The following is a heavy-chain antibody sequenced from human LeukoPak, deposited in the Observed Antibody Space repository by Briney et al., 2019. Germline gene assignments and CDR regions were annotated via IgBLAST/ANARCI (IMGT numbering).Heavy chain of an antibody. J-gene: IGHJ4*02. CDR1: GFTFSRYW. V-gene: IGHV3-7*04. CDR3: ARHQEQRLAPFDH. D-gene: IGHD6-19*01. CDR2: IKQDGSEK. Sequence: PGGSLRLSCVASGFTFSRYWMSWVRQAPGKGLEWVANIKQDGSEKHSVDSVKGRFTISRDNAKSALYLQMNSLRGEDTAVYYCARHQEQRLAPFDHWGQGTLVTVSS.